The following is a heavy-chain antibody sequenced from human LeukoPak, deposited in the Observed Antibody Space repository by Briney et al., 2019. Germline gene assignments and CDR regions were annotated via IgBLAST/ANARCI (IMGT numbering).Heavy chain of an antibody. CDR2: IFYSGTT. CDR1: GGSIRSYY. CDR3: VRGPNRYSSGWYYFDY. V-gene: IGHV4-59*01. D-gene: IGHD6-19*01. Sequence: SETLSLTCTVSGGSIRSYYWSWIRQPPGKGLEWVGYIFYSGTTDSNPSLKSRVTISVDTSKNQFSLKLSSVTTADTAVYYCVRGPNRYSSGWYYFDYWGQGTLVTVSS. J-gene: IGHJ4*02.